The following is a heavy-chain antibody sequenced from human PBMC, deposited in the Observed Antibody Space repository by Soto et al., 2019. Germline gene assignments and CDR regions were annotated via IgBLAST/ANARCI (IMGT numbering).Heavy chain of an antibody. J-gene: IGHJ4*02. CDR2: ISYDGSNK. V-gene: IGHV3-30-3*01. Sequence: GGSLRLSCAASGFTFSSYAMHWVRQAPGKGLEWVAVISYDGSNKYYADSVKGRFTISRDNSKTTLYLQMNSLRAEDTAVYYCARDLQITIFGVVTNNAFDYWGQGTLVTVSS. CDR3: ARDLQITIFGVVTNNAFDY. CDR1: GFTFSSYA. D-gene: IGHD3-3*01.